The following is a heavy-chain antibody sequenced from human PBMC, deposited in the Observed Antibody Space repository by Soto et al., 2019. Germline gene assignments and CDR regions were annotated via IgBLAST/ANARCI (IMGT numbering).Heavy chain of an antibody. CDR2: MNPNSGNT. CDR1: GYTFNNYD. D-gene: IGHD3-10*01. J-gene: IGHJ5*01. V-gene: IGHV1-8*02. Sequence: ASVNVSCKASGYTFNNYDIHWVRQAPGHGLEWMGWMNPNSGNTGYAQNFRGRVTMTQNTAIGTAYMELSSLRSDDTATYYCTRAYGAETFDFWGQGTRVTVS. CDR3: TRAYGAETFDF.